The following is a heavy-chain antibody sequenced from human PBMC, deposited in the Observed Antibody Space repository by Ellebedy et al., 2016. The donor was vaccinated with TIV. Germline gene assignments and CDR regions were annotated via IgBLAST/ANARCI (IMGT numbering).Heavy chain of an antibody. CDR3: AKDSVAVSVPFDY. J-gene: IGHJ4*02. CDR1: GFTFSSYA. D-gene: IGHD6-19*01. CDR2: ISGSGGST. Sequence: GESLKISCAASGFTFSSYAMSWVRQAPGKGLEWVSAISGSGGSTYYADSVKGRFTISRDNSKNTLYLQMNSLRAEDTAVYYCAKDSVAVSVPFDYWGQGTLVTVSS. V-gene: IGHV3-23*01.